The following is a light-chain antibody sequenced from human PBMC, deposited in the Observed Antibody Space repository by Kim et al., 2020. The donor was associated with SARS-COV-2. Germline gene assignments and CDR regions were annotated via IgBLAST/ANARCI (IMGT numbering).Light chain of an antibody. J-gene: IGLJ2*01. V-gene: IGLV1-44*01. CDR2: SNN. Sequence: QSVLTQPPSASGTPGQRVTISCSGSSSNIGSNNVDWYQQLPGTAPKLLIYSNNQRPSGVPDRFSGSKSGTSASLAISGLQSEDEADYYCEAWDDSLNGHVVFGGGTQLTVL. CDR3: EAWDDSLNGHVV. CDR1: SSNIGSNN.